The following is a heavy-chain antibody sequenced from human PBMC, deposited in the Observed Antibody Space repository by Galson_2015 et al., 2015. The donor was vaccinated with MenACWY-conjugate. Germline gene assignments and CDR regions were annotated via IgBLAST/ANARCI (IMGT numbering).Heavy chain of an antibody. D-gene: IGHD3-22*01. CDR2: IYPGDSDT. CDR3: ARFLRMIVVTGEGWDAFDI. CDR1: CSLFPLYW. V-gene: IGHV5-51*01. Sequence: SLPLSFPCSCSLFPLYWIGWVRQMPGKGLEWMGIIYPGDSDTRYSPSFQGQVTISADKSISTAYLQWSSLKASYTAIYYCARFLRMIVVTGEGWDAFDIWGQGTMVTVSS. J-gene: IGHJ3*02.